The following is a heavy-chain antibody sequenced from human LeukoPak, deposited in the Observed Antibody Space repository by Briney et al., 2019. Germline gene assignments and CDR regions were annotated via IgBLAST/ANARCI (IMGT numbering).Heavy chain of an antibody. V-gene: IGHV3-30*03. CDR1: GFTFSSYG. CDR3: ARESSRSSLDY. J-gene: IGHJ4*02. Sequence: GGSLRLSCSASGFTFSSYGMNWVRQAPGKGLEWVAVISYDGSNKYYADSVKGRFTISRDSSKNTLYLQMNSLRAEDTAVYYCARESSRSSLDYWGQGTLVTVSS. D-gene: IGHD6-6*01. CDR2: ISYDGSNK.